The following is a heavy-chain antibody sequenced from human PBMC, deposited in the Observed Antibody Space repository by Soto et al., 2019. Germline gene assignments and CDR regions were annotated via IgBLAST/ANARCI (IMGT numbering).Heavy chain of an antibody. D-gene: IGHD3-3*01. CDR2: INHSGST. J-gene: IGHJ6*02. V-gene: IGHV4-34*01. CDR1: GGSFSGYY. CDR3: ARGARRTTIFGVVLPRMDV. Sequence: PSETLSLTCAVYGGSFSGYYWSWIRQPPGKGLEWIGEINHSGSTNYNPSLKSRVTISVDTSKNQFSLKLSSVTAADTAVYYCARGARRTTIFGVVLPRMDVWGQGTTVTVSS.